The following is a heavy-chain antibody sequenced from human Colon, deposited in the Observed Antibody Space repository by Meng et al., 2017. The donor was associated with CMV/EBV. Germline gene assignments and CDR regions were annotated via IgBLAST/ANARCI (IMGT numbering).Heavy chain of an antibody. J-gene: IGHJ4*02. Sequence: GGSLRLSCTASGFDFNNHWMNWVRQVPGKGLEWLANIKKDGSERNYVDSVKGRFTISRDNTQSSLYLQMSSLRVEDTAMYYCMTPTGSSDYWGQGTLVTVSS. CDR3: MTPTGSSDY. V-gene: IGHV3-7*01. CDR1: GFDFNNHW. D-gene: IGHD6-6*01. CDR2: IKKDGSER.